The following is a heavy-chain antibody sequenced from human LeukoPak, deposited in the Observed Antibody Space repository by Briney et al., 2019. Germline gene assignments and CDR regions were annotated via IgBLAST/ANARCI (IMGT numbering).Heavy chain of an antibody. CDR2: INPNSGGT. CDR3: ARGGDYYDSSGYYYVS. CDR1: GYTFTGYY. D-gene: IGHD3-22*01. J-gene: IGHJ5*02. V-gene: IGHV1-2*02. Sequence: ASVKVSCKASGYTFTGYYMHWVRQAPGQGLEWMEWINPNSGGTNYAQKFQGRVTMTRDTSISTAYMELSGLRSDDTAVYYCARGGDYYDSSGYYYVSWGQGTLVTVSS.